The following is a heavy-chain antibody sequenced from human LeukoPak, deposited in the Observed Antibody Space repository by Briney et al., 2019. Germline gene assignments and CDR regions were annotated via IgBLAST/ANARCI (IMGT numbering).Heavy chain of an antibody. CDR2: MNPNSGNT. CDR3: ARSGRDGYNHDY. Sequence: ASVKVSCKASGYTFTSYDINWVRQAAGQGLEWMGWMNPNSGNTGYAQKFQGRVTMTRDMSTSTVYMELSSLRSEDTAVYYCARSGRDGYNHDYWGQGTLVTVSS. D-gene: IGHD5-24*01. J-gene: IGHJ4*02. CDR1: GYTFTSYD. V-gene: IGHV1-8*02.